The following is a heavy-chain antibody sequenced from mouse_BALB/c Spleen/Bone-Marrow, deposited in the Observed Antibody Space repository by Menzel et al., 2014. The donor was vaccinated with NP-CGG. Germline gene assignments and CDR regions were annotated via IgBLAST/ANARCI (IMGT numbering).Heavy chain of an antibody. J-gene: IGHJ4*01. V-gene: IGHV1-53*01. CDR3: TRDGHNYYAMDY. CDR2: INPSNGGT. D-gene: IGHD2-3*01. CDR1: GYTFTTYY. Sequence: VQLQQSGTELVKPGASVKLSCKASGYTFTTYYIYWVKQRAGQGLEWIGEINPSNGGTNFNEKYKSKATLTVDKSSSKSYMQLSSLTSEDSAVYYCTRDGHNYYAMDYWGQGTSVTVSS.